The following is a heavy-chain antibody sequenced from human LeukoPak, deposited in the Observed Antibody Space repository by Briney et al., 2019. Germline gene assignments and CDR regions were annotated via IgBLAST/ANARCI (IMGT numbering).Heavy chain of an antibody. D-gene: IGHD3-3*02. CDR1: GGSISPYF. CDR3: ARAFYPGYYSYMAV. CDR2: IYYSGST. V-gene: IGHV4-59*01. Sequence: SETLSLTCTVSGGSISPYFWSWIRQPPGKGLEWIGYIYYSGSTNYNPSLKSRVTISVDTSKNQFSLKLSSVTAADTAVYYCARAFYPGYYSYMAVWGKGTTVTVSS. J-gene: IGHJ6*03.